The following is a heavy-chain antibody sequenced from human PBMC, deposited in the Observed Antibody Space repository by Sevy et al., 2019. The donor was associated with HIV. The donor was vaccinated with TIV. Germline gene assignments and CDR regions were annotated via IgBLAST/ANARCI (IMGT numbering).Heavy chain of an antibody. D-gene: IGHD3-3*01. CDR3: AKAPYYDFWSHNYNNWFDP. J-gene: IGHJ5*02. Sequence: RGSLRLSCVASGFRFSAFGMAWVRQAAGEGLEWVSGINGGGGSTYYRNSVNGRFTVSRDNSKNTVYLQMNSLRADDTAVYYCAKAPYYDFWSHNYNNWFDPWGQGTLVTVSS. V-gene: IGHV3-23*01. CDR1: GFRFSAFG. CDR2: INGGGGST.